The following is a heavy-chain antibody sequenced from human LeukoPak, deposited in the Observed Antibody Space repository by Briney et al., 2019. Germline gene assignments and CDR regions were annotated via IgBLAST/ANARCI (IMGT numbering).Heavy chain of an antibody. V-gene: IGHV4-59*01. Sequence: PSETLSLTCTVSGGSISSYYWSWIRQPPGKGLEWIRYIYYSGSTNYNPSLKSRVTISVDTSKNQFSLKLCSVTAADTAVYYCARDTYYYDSSGSTAFDIWGQGTMVTISS. CDR1: GGSISSYY. J-gene: IGHJ3*02. CDR2: IYYSGST. D-gene: IGHD3-22*01. CDR3: ARDTYYYDSSGSTAFDI.